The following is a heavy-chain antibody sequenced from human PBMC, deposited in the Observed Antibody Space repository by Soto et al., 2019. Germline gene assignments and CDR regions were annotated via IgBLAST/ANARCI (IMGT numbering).Heavy chain of an antibody. CDR1: GFTFSSYA. CDR2: VSAGGDMT. D-gene: IGHD3-10*01. Sequence: DVQLLESGGHLVQPGGSLRLSCAASGFTFSSYAMSWVHQAPGKGLEWVSSVSAGGDMTYYSDSVKGRFTISRDNSNNALFLQMNSRRIEDTALYYCARGDRGGSGSPASYYYSGLDVWGQGTTVTVS. V-gene: IGHV3-23*01. CDR3: ARGDRGGSGSPASYYYSGLDV. J-gene: IGHJ6*02.